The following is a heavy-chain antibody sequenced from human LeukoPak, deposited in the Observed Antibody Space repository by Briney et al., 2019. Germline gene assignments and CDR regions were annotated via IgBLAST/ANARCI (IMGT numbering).Heavy chain of an antibody. J-gene: IGHJ3*02. CDR2: IYYTGRT. CDR1: GGSISSYY. D-gene: IGHD3-10*01. Sequence: KASETLSLTCTVSGGSISSYYWSWIRQPPGKGLEWVGYIYYTGRTNNNPSLKCRVPISVATSKNQFSLKLSSVTAADTTVYYCARGHGYAFDIWGQGTMVTVSS. CDR3: ARGHGYAFDI. V-gene: IGHV4-59*01.